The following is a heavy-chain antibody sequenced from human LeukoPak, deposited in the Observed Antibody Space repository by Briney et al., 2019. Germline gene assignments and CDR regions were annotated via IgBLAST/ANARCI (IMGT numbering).Heavy chain of an antibody. D-gene: IGHD5-24*01. Sequence: PPETLSLTCTVSGGSMSSSSYYWGWIRQPPGKGLEWIGSIYYSGSTYYNPSLKSRVTISVDTFKNQFSLKLSSVTAADTAVYYCARHFAWRVNYYYYMDVWGKGTTVTVSS. J-gene: IGHJ6*03. CDR1: GGSMSSSSYY. CDR2: IYYSGST. CDR3: ARHFAWRVNYYYYMDV. V-gene: IGHV4-39*01.